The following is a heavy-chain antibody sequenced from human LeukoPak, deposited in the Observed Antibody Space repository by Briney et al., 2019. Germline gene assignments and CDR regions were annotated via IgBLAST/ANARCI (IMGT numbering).Heavy chain of an antibody. D-gene: IGHD2-15*01. CDR3: ARRPPPPYCSGGSCYSVGAFDI. Sequence: ASVKVSCKASGYTFTGYYMHWVRQAPGQGLEWMGRINPNSGGTNYAQKFQGRVTMTRGTSISTAYMELSRLRSDDTAVYYCARRPPPPYCSGGSCYSVGAFDIWGQGTMVTVSS. CDR1: GYTFTGYY. J-gene: IGHJ3*02. V-gene: IGHV1-2*06. CDR2: INPNSGGT.